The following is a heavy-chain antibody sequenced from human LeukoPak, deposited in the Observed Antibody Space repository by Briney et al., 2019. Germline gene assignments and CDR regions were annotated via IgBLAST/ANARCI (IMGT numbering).Heavy chain of an antibody. V-gene: IGHV4-59*08. CDR1: GGSISSYY. CDR2: IYYSGST. J-gene: IGHJ3*02. D-gene: IGHD1-14*01. Sequence: SETPSLTCTVSGGSISSYYWSWIRQPPGKGLEWIAYIYYSGSTNYNPSLKSRVTISVDTSKNQFSLKLSSVTAADTAVYYCARQPGGTAAFDIRGQGTMVTVSS. CDR3: ARQPGGTAAFDI.